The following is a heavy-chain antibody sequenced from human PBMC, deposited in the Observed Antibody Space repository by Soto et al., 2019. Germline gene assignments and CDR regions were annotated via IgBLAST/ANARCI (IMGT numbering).Heavy chain of an antibody. J-gene: IGHJ6*02. D-gene: IGHD3-3*01. CDR1: HGSMTNYY. V-gene: IGHV4-59*06. CDR3: ARDYDFWSGYYTDYYGMDV. Sequence: SETLSLTCTVSHGSMTNYYWSWIRQHPGKGLEGIGYIYYSGSTYYNPSLKSRVTISVDTSKNQFSLKLSSVTAADTAVYYCARDYDFWSGYYTDYYGMDVWGQGTTVTVSS. CDR2: IYYSGST.